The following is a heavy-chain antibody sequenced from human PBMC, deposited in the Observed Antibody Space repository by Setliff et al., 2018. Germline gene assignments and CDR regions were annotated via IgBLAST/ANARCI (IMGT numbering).Heavy chain of an antibody. V-gene: IGHV1-46*01. D-gene: IGHD1-1*01. Sequence: ASVKVSCKASGYTFTTYYIHWVRQAPGQGLEWVGRVNPSNGAIHYAQNFQGRVTMTRDTSTGIVYMELNSLRFEDTAVYYCAREFPGGTKGFDYWGQGTLVTVSS. CDR1: GYTFTTYY. CDR2: VNPSNGAI. CDR3: AREFPGGTKGFDY. J-gene: IGHJ4*02.